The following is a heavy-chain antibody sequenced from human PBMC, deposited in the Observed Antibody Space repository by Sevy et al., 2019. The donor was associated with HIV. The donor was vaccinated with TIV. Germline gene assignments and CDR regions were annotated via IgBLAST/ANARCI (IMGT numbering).Heavy chain of an antibody. CDR2: ISGSGGST. V-gene: IGHV3-23*01. CDR3: AKSLGGYCSGGSCYSRLYYYYYMDV. J-gene: IGHJ6*03. D-gene: IGHD2-15*01. Sequence: GGSLRLSCAASGFTFSSYAMSWVRQAPGKGLEWVSAISGSGGSTYYADSVKGRFTISRDNSKNTLYLQMNSLRAEDTAVYYCAKSLGGYCSGGSCYSRLYYYYYMDVWGQGTTVTVSS. CDR1: GFTFSSYA.